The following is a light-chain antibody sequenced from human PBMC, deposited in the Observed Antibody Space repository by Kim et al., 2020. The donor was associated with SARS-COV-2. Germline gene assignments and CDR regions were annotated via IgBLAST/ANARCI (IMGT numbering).Light chain of an antibody. CDR2: AAS. Sequence: AIQMTQSPSSLSASVGDRVTITCRASQGIRNDLGWYQQKPGKAPKLLIYAASSLQSGVPSRFTGSGSGTDFTLTINSLQPEDFATYYCLQDYNYPYTFGQGTKLEI. V-gene: IGKV1-6*01. J-gene: IGKJ2*01. CDR1: QGIRND. CDR3: LQDYNYPYT.